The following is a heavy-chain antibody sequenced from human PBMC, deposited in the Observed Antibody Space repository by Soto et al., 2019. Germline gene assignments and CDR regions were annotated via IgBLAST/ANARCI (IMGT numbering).Heavy chain of an antibody. CDR3: ARVRAGDRLPRSSYYFDY. CDR1: GFTFSDYY. CDR2: ISSSGSTI. Sequence: PVGSLRLSCAASGFTFSDYYMSWIRQAPGKGLEWVSYISSSGSTIYYADSVKGRFTISRDNAKNSLYLQMNSLRAEDTAVYYCARVRAGDRLPRSSYYFDYWGQGTLVTVSS. J-gene: IGHJ4*02. V-gene: IGHV3-11*01. D-gene: IGHD7-27*01.